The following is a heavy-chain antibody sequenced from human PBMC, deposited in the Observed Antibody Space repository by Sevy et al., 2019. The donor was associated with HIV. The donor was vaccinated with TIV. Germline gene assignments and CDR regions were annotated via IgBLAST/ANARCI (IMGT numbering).Heavy chain of an antibody. Sequence: ASVKVSCKVSGYTFSTYRITWVRQAPGQGLEWMGWISPHNGDTNYARKLQGKVSMTTDTSTTTAYMELRGLTSDDTALYYCGRAFCSGGRCYSLAYWGQGTLVTVSS. D-gene: IGHD2-15*01. CDR1: GYTFSTYR. CDR2: ISPHNGDT. CDR3: GRAFCSGGRCYSLAY. J-gene: IGHJ4*02. V-gene: IGHV1-18*01.